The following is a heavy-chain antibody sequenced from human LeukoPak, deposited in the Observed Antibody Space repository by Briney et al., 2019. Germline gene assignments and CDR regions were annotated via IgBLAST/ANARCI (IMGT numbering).Heavy chain of an antibody. D-gene: IGHD2-2*01. V-gene: IGHV4-34*01. CDR1: GGSFSGYY. CDR3: AREGLYCSSTSCYGWFDP. J-gene: IGHJ5*02. Sequence: KPSETLSLTCAVYGGSFSGYYWSWIRQPPGKGLEWIGEINHSGSTNYNPSLKSRVTISVDTSKNQFSLKLSSVTAADTAVYYCAREGLYCSSTSCYGWFDPWGQGTLVTVSS. CDR2: INHSGST.